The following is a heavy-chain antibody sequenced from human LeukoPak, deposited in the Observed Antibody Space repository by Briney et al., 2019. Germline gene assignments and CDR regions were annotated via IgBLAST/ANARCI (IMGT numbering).Heavy chain of an antibody. CDR3: AKDRGRIDY. J-gene: IGHJ4*02. Sequence: PGGSLSLSCAASGFTFSSYAMSWVRQAPGKGLEWVSAISGSGGSTYYADSVKGRFTISRDNSKNMLYLQMNSLRAEGTAVYYCAKDRGRIDYWGQGTLVTVSS. CDR2: ISGSGGST. V-gene: IGHV3-23*01. CDR1: GFTFSSYA.